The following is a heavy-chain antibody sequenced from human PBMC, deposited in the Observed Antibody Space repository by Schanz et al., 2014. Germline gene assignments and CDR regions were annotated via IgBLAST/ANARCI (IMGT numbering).Heavy chain of an antibody. V-gene: IGHV3-23*01. J-gene: IGHJ6*02. CDR2: ISGSGGST. CDR3: ARGGYSSKRSYGMDV. Sequence: VQLLESGGGLVQPGGSLKLSCSASGFTFRNYALSWVRQAPGKGLAWVSAISGSGGSTNYADSVKGRFTISRDTAENSVYLQMNSLRAEDTAVYYCARGGYSSKRSYGMDVWGQGTTVTVSS. D-gene: IGHD6-13*01. CDR1: GFTFRNYA.